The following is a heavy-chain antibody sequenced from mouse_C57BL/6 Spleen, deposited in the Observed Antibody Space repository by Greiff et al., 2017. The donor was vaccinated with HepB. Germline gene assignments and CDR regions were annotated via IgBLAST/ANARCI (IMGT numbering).Heavy chain of an antibody. D-gene: IGHD2-4*01. J-gene: IGHJ3*01. CDR2: INPYNGDT. Sequence: EVQLQQSGPELVKPGDSVKISCKASGYSFTGYFMNWVMQSHGKSLEWIGRINPYNGDTFYNQKFKGKATLTVDKSSSTAHMELRSLTSEDSAVYYCARSRDYDGPSWFAYWGQGTLVTVSA. V-gene: IGHV1-20*01. CDR3: ARSRDYDGPSWFAY. CDR1: GYSFTGYF.